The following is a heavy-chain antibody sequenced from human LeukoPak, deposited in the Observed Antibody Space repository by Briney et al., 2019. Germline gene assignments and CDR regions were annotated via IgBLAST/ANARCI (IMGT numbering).Heavy chain of an antibody. V-gene: IGHV3-21*01. J-gene: IGHJ4*02. Sequence: GGSLRLSCAASGFTFSSYAMNWVRQAPGKGLEWVSSISSSSGYIYYADSVKGRFTISRDNAKNSLYLQMSSLRAEDTAVYYCARDFERLVVVPAAIDYWGQGTLVTVSS. CDR1: GFTFSSYA. D-gene: IGHD2-2*01. CDR2: ISSSSGYI. CDR3: ARDFERLVVVPAAIDY.